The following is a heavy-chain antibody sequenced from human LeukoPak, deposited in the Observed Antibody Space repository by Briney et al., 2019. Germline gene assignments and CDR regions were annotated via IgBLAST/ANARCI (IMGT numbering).Heavy chain of an antibody. CDR1: GYTFTSNY. V-gene: IGHV1-46*01. CDR3: ARNQEGFDY. Sequence: ASVKVSCKASGYTFTSNYIRWVRQAPGQGLEWMGMIYPRDGSTSYAQKFQGRVTVTRDTSTSTVHMELSGLRSEDTAVYYCARNQEGFDYWGQGTLVTVSS. CDR2: IYPRDGST. J-gene: IGHJ4*02.